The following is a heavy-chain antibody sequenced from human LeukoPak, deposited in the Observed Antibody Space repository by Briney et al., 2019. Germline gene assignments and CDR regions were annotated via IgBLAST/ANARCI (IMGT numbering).Heavy chain of an antibody. CDR2: VRYDGSNK. D-gene: IGHD6-6*01. V-gene: IGHV3-30*02. J-gene: IGHJ4*02. CDR1: GFTFSSYG. CDR3: AKDEVEYSSSSLPGY. Sequence: PGGSLRLSRAASGFTFSSYGMHWVRQAPGKGLEWVAFVRYDGSNKYYADSVKGRFTISRDNSKNTLYLQMNSLRAEDTAVYYCAKDEVEYSSSSLPGYWGQGTLVTVSS.